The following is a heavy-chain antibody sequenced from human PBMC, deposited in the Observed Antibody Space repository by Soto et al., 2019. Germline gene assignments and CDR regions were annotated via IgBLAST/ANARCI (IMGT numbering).Heavy chain of an antibody. CDR3: EKDKRVITLGGVIAGASPRYLAL. Sequence: EVQLVESGGGLVQPGRSLRLSCAASGFTFDDYAMHWVRQAPGKGLEWVSGSSWNSGSIGYADSVKGRFTISRDNAKNSLYLQMDSLRAEDTALDYCEKDKRVITLGGVIAGASPRYLALWRRGTLVTVSS. CDR2: SSWNSGSI. J-gene: IGHJ2*01. CDR1: GFTFDDYA. D-gene: IGHD3-16*02. V-gene: IGHV3-9*01.